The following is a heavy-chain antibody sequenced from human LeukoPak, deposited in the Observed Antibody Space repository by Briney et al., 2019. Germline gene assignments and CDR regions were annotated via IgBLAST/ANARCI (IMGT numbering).Heavy chain of an antibody. CDR3: AKGPIRYSSSSHYYYYMDV. D-gene: IGHD6-6*01. CDR1: GFTFSSYG. V-gene: IGHV3-33*06. CDR2: IWYDGSNK. J-gene: IGHJ6*03. Sequence: GRSLRLSCAASGFTFSSYGMHWVRQAPGKGLEWVAVIWYDGSNKYYADSVKGRFTISRDNPKNTLHLQMNSLRAEDTAVYYCAKGPIRYSSSSHYYYYMDVWGKGSRVTVSS.